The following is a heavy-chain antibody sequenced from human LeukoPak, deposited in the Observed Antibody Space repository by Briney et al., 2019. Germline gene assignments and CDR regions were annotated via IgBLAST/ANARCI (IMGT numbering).Heavy chain of an antibody. D-gene: IGHD6-19*01. V-gene: IGHV3-23*01. CDR2: ISGSGGST. J-gene: IGHJ3*02. Sequence: GGSLRLSCATSGFTFSSYAMSWVRQAPRQGLEWVSAISGSGGSTYYADSVKGRFTISRDNSKNTLSLQMSSLRAEETAVYYCAKVDSSGWYGGVAFDIWGQGTVVIVSS. CDR3: AKVDSSGWYGGVAFDI. CDR1: GFTFSSYA.